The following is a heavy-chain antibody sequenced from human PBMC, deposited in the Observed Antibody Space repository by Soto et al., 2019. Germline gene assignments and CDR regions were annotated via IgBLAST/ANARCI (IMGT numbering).Heavy chain of an antibody. CDR1: GGSFISYA. CDR3: ARTKEVAASGGVYYYGMDV. J-gene: IGHJ6*02. V-gene: IGHV1-69*01. Sequence: SVKVSCEASGGSFISYASIWVRQAPGQGLEWMGGIIPIFGTANYAQKFQGRVTITADESTSTAYMELSSLRSEDTAVYYCARTKEVAASGGVYYYGMDVWGQGTTVTVSS. CDR2: IIPIFGTA. D-gene: IGHD2-15*01.